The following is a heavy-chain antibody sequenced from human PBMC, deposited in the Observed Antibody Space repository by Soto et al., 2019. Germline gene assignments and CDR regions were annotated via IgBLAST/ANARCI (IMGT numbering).Heavy chain of an antibody. CDR3: TTDRRSGYDPQFDF. Sequence: GGSLRLSCTASGFTFYNTWMSWVRQAPGKGLEWVGRVKSKTDGGATDYTAPVKGRFTISRDDSQNTLYLQMNSLQTDDTAVYYCTTDRRSGYDPQFDFWGQGPMVPVYS. D-gene: IGHD5-12*01. J-gene: IGHJ4*02. V-gene: IGHV3-15*01. CDR1: GFTFYNTW. CDR2: VKSKTDGGAT.